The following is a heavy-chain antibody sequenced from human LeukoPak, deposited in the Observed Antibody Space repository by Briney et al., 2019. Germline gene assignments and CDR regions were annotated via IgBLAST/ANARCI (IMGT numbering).Heavy chain of an antibody. V-gene: IGHV1-46*01. D-gene: IGHD3-10*01. Sequence: ASVKVSCKASGYTFTSNYMHWVRQAPGQGLEWMGVIAPSSGTTSYAQKFQGRVTMTRNTSTSTLYMELSSLTSEDTAVYYCARASGSSAVPFDYWGQGTLVTVSS. CDR2: IAPSSGTT. CDR1: GYTFTSNY. J-gene: IGHJ4*02. CDR3: ARASGSSAVPFDY.